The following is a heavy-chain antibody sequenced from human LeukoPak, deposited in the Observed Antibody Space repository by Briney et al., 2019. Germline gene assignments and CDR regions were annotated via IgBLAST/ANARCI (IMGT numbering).Heavy chain of an antibody. CDR3: ARDSDSSGYYYWFDP. Sequence: PSDTLPLICAVSGYSISRGYYWGWIRQPPGKGLEWIGSIYYSGSSYYYTSPQSRLTISVVESKNHLSLLLSSATAAATAVYYCARDSDSSGYYYWFDPWGQGALVTVSS. CDR2: IYYSGSS. CDR1: GYSISRGYY. D-gene: IGHD3-22*01. J-gene: IGHJ5*02. V-gene: IGHV4-38-2*02.